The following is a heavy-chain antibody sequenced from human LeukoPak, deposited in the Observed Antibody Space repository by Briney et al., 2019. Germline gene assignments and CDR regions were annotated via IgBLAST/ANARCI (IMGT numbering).Heavy chain of an antibody. V-gene: IGHV3-21*01. J-gene: IGHJ4*02. CDR1: GFTFSSYS. CDR2: IGSSSGDI. CDR3: ARDRHARMVRGVNPTDY. D-gene: IGHD3-10*01. Sequence: GGSLRLSCAASGFTFSSYSMDWVRQAPGEGLEWVSSIGSSSGDIYYADSAKGRFTISRDNAKNSLYLQMKSLRAADTAVYYRARDRHARMVRGVNPTDYWGQGTLVTVPS.